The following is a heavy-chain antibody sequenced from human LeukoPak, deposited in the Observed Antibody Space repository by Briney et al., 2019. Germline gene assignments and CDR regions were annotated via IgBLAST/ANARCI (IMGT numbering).Heavy chain of an antibody. V-gene: IGHV1-8*01. CDR2: MNPNSGNT. CDR1: GYTFTSYD. CDR3: ASLGNYYGSGSEGEDY. J-gene: IGHJ4*02. D-gene: IGHD3-10*01. Sequence: ASVKVSCKASGYTFTSYDINWVRQATGQGLEWMGWMNPNSGNTGYAQKFQGRVTMTRNTSISTAYMELSSLRSEDTAVYYCASLGNYYGSGSEGEDYWGQGTLVTVSS.